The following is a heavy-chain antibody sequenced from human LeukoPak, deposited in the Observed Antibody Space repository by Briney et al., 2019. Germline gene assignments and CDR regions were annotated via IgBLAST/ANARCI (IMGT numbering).Heavy chain of an antibody. J-gene: IGHJ5*02. CDR2: INPNSGGT. D-gene: IGHD3-10*01. CDR1: GYSFTVYY. V-gene: IGHV1-2*02. CDR3: ATAPVGPMANWFAP. Sequence: ASVTVSFTASGYSFTVYYMHWGRQAPGQGLEWMGWINPNSGGTNYAQKFQGRVTMTRDTSISTAYMELSRLRSDDTAVYSCATAPVGPMANWFAPWGQGTLVTVSS.